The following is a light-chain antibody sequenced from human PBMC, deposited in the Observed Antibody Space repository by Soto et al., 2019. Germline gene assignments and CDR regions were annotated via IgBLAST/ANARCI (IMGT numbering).Light chain of an antibody. CDR1: QTISSW. V-gene: IGKV1-5*03. CDR3: QQSYSTSFT. Sequence: DIQMTQSPSTLSVSVGDRVTITCRASQTISSWLAWYQQKPGKAPKLLIYKASTLKSGVPSRFSGSGSGTEFTLTISSLQPEDFVPYYCQQSYSTSFTFGQGTRLEIK. CDR2: KAS. J-gene: IGKJ5*01.